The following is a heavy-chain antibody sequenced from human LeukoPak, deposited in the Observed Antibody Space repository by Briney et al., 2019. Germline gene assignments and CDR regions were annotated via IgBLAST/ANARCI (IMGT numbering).Heavy chain of an antibody. CDR2: INHSGST. D-gene: IGHD3-3*01. CDR1: GGSFSGYY. Sequence: KPSETLSLTCAVYGGSFSGYYWSWIRQPPGKGLEWIGEINHSGSTNYNPSLKSRVTISVDTSKNQFSLKLSSVTAADTAVYYCARHTDFWSGYSVFFDYWGQGTLVTVSS. J-gene: IGHJ4*02. V-gene: IGHV4-34*01. CDR3: ARHTDFWSGYSVFFDY.